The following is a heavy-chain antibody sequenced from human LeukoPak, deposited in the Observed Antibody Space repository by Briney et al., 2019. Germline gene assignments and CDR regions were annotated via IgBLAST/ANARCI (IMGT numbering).Heavy chain of an antibody. D-gene: IGHD3-22*01. CDR1: GFTFSNYA. J-gene: IGHJ4*02. V-gene: IGHV3-23*01. CDR3: ARDRPNYYGSDGHYYRRDGDY. Sequence: GGSLRLSCAASGFTFSNYAMTWVRRAPGKGLEWVSSIWGSGDYTNYADSVRGRVTISRDRTKSTLFLQLNSLRVDDTAVYYCARDRPNYYGSDGHYYRRDGDYWGRGTLVSVSS. CDR2: IWGSGDYT.